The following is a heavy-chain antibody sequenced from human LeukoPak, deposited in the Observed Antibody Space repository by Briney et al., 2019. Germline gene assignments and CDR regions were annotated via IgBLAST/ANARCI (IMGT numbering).Heavy chain of an antibody. CDR2: IYYSGST. J-gene: IGHJ4*02. D-gene: IGHD6-13*01. Sequence: SETLSLTCTVSGGSISSYYWSWIRQPPGKGLEWIGYIYYSGSTNYNPSLKSRVTISVDTSKNQFSLKLSSVTAADTAVYYCAIPSSSWGDYFDYWGQGTLVTVSS. CDR3: AIPSSSWGDYFDY. CDR1: GGSISSYY. V-gene: IGHV4-59*12.